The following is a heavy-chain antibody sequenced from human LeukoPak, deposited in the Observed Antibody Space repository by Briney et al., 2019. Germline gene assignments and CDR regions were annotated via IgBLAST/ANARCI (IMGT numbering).Heavy chain of an antibody. D-gene: IGHD2-2*01. Sequence: ASVKVSCKASGYTFTGYYMHWVRQAPGQGLEWMGWINPNSGGTNYAQKFQGRVTMTRDTSISTAYMELSRLRSDDTAVYYCARALVYVYCSRTSCYYGMDVWGQGTTVTVSS. CDR2: INPNSGGT. CDR3: ARALVYVYCSRTSCYYGMDV. V-gene: IGHV1-2*02. J-gene: IGHJ6*02. CDR1: GYTFTGYY.